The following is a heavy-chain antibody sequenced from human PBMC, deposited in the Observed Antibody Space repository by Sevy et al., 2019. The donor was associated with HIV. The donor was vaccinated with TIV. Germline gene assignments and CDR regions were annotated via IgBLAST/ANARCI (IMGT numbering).Heavy chain of an antibody. J-gene: IGHJ6*02. D-gene: IGHD4-17*01. CDR3: ARPRANYVDHYFFYAMDV. Sequence: GGSLRFSCAASGFALSNYYAMHWVRQAPGKGLEWVALISYDGSDKYYADSVKGRFTISRDNFKNTLYLQMNSLTTEDTAVYYCARPRANYVDHYFFYAMDVWGQGTTVTVSS. CDR2: ISYDGSDK. V-gene: IGHV3-30-3*01. CDR1: GFALSNYYA.